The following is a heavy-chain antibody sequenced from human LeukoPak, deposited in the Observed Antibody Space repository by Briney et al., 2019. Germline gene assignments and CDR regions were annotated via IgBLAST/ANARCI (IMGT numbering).Heavy chain of an antibody. CDR3: ARHIGYSNSAFDP. Sequence: PSETLSLTCTVSGGSISSSNSYWGWVRQPPGKGLEWIGSLYYSASTYYNPSLKTRVTIFVDTSKNEFSLKVNSVSAAGTAVYYCARHIGYSNSAFDPWGQGTLVTVSS. CDR1: GGSISSSNSY. D-gene: IGHD6-13*01. CDR2: LYYSAST. J-gene: IGHJ5*02. V-gene: IGHV4-39*01.